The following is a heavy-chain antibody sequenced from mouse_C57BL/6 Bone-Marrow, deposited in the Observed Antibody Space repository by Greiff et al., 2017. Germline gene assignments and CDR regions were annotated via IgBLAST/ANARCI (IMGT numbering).Heavy chain of an antibody. D-gene: IGHD1-1*02. Sequence: QVQLQQSGAELVRPGASVKLSCKASGYTFTDYYINWVKQRPGQGLEWIARIYPGSGNTYYNEMFKGMATLTAEKSSSTACMQLSSLTSEDSAGYFCARWWVPWGQGTLVTVSA. J-gene: IGHJ3*01. CDR1: GYTFTDYY. CDR3: ARWWVP. V-gene: IGHV1-76*01. CDR2: IYPGSGNT.